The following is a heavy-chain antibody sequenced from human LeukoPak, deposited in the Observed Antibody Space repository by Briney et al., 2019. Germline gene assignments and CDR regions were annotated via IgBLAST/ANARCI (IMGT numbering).Heavy chain of an antibody. V-gene: IGHV3-23*01. CDR2: ISGSGGST. Sequence: GGSLRLSCAAPGFTFSSYAMSWVRQAPGKGLEWVSAISGSGGSTYYADSVKGRFTISRDNSKNTLYLQMNSLRAEDTAVYYCASQFWSGYYYYGMDVWGQGTTVTVSS. D-gene: IGHD3-3*01. CDR3: ASQFWSGYYYYGMDV. CDR1: GFTFSSYA. J-gene: IGHJ6*02.